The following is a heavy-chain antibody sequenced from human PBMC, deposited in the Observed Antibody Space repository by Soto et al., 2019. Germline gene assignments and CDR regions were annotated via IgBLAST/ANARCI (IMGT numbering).Heavy chain of an antibody. CDR1: GFTFSSYA. CDR2: ISGSGGST. Sequence: GGSLRLSCAASGFTFSSYAMSWVRQAPGKGLEWVSAISGSGGSTYYADSVKGRFTISRDNSKNTLYLQMNSLRAEDTAVYYCAKDPYRSRREIMGWFDPWGQGTLVTVSS. CDR3: AKDPYRSRREIMGWFDP. J-gene: IGHJ5*02. V-gene: IGHV3-23*01.